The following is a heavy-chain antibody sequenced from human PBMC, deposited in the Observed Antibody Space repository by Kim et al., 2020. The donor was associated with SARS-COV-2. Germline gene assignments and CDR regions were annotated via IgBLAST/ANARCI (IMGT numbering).Heavy chain of an antibody. Sequence: SETLSLTCTVSGGSISSYYWSWIRQPPGKGLEWIGYIYYSGSTNYNPTPKSRVTISVDTPKNQFSLKLSSVTAADTAVYYCSRHGMSLVGSGWFHFDLWG. CDR1: GGSISSYY. J-gene: IGHJ2*01. V-gene: IGHV4-59*08. CDR3: SRHGMSLVGSGWFHFDL. CDR2: IYYSGST. D-gene: IGHD6-13*01.